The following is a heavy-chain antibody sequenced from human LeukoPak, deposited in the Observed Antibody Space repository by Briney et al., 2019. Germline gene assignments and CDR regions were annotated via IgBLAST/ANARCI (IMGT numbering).Heavy chain of an antibody. D-gene: IGHD2-15*01. J-gene: IGHJ3*02. CDR1: GDSISTYY. Sequence: SETLSLTCTVSGDSISTYYWSWIRQPPGKGLEWIGYMYYSGSTNYNPSLKSRVTISLDTPKNQFSLRLNSVTAADTAVYYCARAGRYCSGGSCYFGRYAFDIWGQGTMVTVSS. CDR3: ARAGRYCSGGSCYFGRYAFDI. CDR2: MYYSGST. V-gene: IGHV4-59*01.